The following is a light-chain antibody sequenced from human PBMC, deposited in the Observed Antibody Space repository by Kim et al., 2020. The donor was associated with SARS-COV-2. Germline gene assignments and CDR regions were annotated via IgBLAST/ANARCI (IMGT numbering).Light chain of an antibody. CDR1: SSDVGGYNY. Sequence: LSQPASVSGSPGQSITISCTGTSSDVGGYNYVSWYQQHPGKVPKLMIYDVSNRPSGVSNRFSGPKSGNTASLTISGLQAEDEADYYCSSFTTSLTWVF. J-gene: IGLJ3*02. CDR2: DVS. CDR3: SSFTTSLTWV. V-gene: IGLV2-14*03.